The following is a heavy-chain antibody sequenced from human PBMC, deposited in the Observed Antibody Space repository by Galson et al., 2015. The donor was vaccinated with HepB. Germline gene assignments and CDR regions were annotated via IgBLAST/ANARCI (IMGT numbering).Heavy chain of an antibody. V-gene: IGHV3-7*01. CDR2: IEHDGGEK. CDR1: GLRFSDYW. Sequence: SLRLSCAASGLRFSDYWMTWVRQAPGMGLEWVADIEHDGGEKYYVDSVKGRFTISRDNAKNSLYLQMDSLRVEDTAVYYCASGMWEFDYWGQGVPVTVSS. D-gene: IGHD1-26*01. J-gene: IGHJ4*02. CDR3: ASGMWEFDY.